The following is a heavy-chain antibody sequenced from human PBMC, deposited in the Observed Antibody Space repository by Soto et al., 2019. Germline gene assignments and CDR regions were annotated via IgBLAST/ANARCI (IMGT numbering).Heavy chain of an antibody. CDR3: FAAAGTKQPYYYYYGMDV. D-gene: IGHD6-13*01. CDR1: GFTFSSYA. Sequence: GGSLRLSCSASGFTFSSYAMHWVRQAPGKGLEYVSAISSNGGSTYYADSVKGRFTISRDNSKNTLYLQMSSLRAEDTAVYYCFAAAGTKQPYYYYYGMDVWGQGTTVTVSS. CDR2: ISSNGGST. V-gene: IGHV3-64D*08. J-gene: IGHJ6*02.